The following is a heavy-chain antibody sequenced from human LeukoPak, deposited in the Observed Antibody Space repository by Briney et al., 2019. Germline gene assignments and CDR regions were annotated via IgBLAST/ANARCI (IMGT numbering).Heavy chain of an antibody. D-gene: IGHD3-10*01. CDR2: IYPGDSDT. Sequence: GESLKISGKGSGYSFTSYWIGWVRQMPGKGLEWMGIIYPGDSDTRYSPSFQGQVTISADKSISTAYLQWSSLKASDTAMYYCARHRRITMVRGVKPHYYYYYMDVWGKGTTVTVSS. CDR3: ARHRRITMVRGVKPHYYYYYMDV. CDR1: GYSFTSYW. V-gene: IGHV5-51*01. J-gene: IGHJ6*03.